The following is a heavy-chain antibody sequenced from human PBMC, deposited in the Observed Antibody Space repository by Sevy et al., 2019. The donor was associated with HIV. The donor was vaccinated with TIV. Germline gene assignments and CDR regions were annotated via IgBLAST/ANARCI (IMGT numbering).Heavy chain of an antibody. CDR3: ARRGTPDGMDV. CDR1: GYSFTNYW. Sequence: GESLKISCKGSGYSFTNYWIGWVRQMPGKGLEWMGVMNPGDSETRYTPPFQGQVTISADKSINTAYLQWSSLKASGTAMYYCARRGTPDGMDVWGQGTTVTVSS. D-gene: IGHD3-16*01. J-gene: IGHJ6*02. CDR2: MNPGDSET. V-gene: IGHV5-51*01.